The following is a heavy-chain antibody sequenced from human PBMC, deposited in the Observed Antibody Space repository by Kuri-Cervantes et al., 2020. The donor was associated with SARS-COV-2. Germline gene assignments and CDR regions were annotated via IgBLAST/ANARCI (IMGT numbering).Heavy chain of an antibody. J-gene: IGHJ3*02. CDR1: GFTSDDYA. CDR2: ISSSSSYI. CDR3: AKDEGPVGADAFDI. Sequence: GESLKISCAVSGFTSDDYAMHWVRQAPGKGLEWVSSISSSSSYIYYADSVKGRFTISRDNAKNSLYLQMNSLRAEDTAVYYCAKDEGPVGADAFDIWGQGTMVTVSS. V-gene: IGHV3-21*01. D-gene: IGHD4-17*01.